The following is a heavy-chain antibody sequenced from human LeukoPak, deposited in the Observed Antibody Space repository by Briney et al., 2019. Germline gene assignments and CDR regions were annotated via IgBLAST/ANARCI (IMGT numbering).Heavy chain of an antibody. J-gene: IGHJ2*01. CDR3: ARGRLPHMSSAGTGWYFDL. Sequence: SETLSLTCTVSGGSITTAGYYWSWIRQPAGKGLEWIGRIYTSRSTNYNPSLQSRVTISLDTSKNQFSLKLTSVTAADTAVYYCARGRLPHMSSAGTGWYFDLWGRGTQVTVSS. CDR1: GGSITTAGYY. CDR2: IYTSRST. D-gene: IGHD1-1*01. V-gene: IGHV4-61*02.